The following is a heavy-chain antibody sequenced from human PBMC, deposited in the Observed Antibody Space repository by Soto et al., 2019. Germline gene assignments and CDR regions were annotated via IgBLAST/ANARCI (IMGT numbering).Heavy chain of an antibody. Sequence: QVQLVESGGGVVQPGRSLRLSCAASGFTSSSYGMHWVRQAPGKGLEWVAVISYDGNNKYYADSVKGRFTISRDNSKNTLYLQMNRLRAEDTAVYYCAKDLGRWIQLYPTFDYWGQGTLVTVSS. J-gene: IGHJ4*02. CDR1: GFTSSSYG. V-gene: IGHV3-30*18. CDR2: ISYDGNNK. D-gene: IGHD5-18*01. CDR3: AKDLGRWIQLYPTFDY.